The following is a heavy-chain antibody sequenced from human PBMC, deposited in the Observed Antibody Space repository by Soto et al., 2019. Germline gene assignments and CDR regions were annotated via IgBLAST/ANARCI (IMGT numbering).Heavy chain of an antibody. CDR1: GDSFRRFA. V-gene: IGHV1-69*01. CDR3: ARLGLDLDFDH. CDR2: IIPVTGTA. J-gene: IGHJ4*02. Sequence: QVQLVQSGPAVKKPGSSLKVSCKSYGDSFRRFAVSWVRQAPGEGLEWMGGIIPVTGTANYIDKFRGRLPITADESSSTVYMELSSLRYEDTDVYYCARLGLDLDFDHWGQGTLVTVSS.